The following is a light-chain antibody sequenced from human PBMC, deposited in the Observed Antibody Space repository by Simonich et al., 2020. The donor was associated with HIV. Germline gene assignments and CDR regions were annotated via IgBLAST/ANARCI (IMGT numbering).Light chain of an antibody. CDR1: QRVSSNS. CDR3: QQYGSSPYT. V-gene: IGKV3D-20*01. CDR2: DAS. J-gene: IGKJ2*01. Sequence: EIVLTQSPGTLSLSPGEGVTLSCRASQRVSSNSLAWYQPTPGLAPRLLIYDASSRATGIPDRFSGFGSGTDFTLTISRLEPEDFAVYYCQQYGSSPYTFGQGTKLEIK.